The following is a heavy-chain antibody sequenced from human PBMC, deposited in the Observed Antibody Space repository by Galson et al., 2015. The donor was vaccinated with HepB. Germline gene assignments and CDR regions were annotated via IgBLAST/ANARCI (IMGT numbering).Heavy chain of an antibody. J-gene: IGHJ1*01. D-gene: IGHD6-19*01. CDR3: ATRSGASGWYSYFQH. CDR1: GFTFSSYA. V-gene: IGHV3-23*01. CDR2: MSDNGDNT. Sequence: SLRLSCAASGFTFSSYAIMWVRQAPGKGLEWVSGMSDNGDNTFYADSVKGRFTISRDISKNTVYMQMNSLRVEDTAVYYCATRSGASGWYSYFQHWCQGTLVTVSS.